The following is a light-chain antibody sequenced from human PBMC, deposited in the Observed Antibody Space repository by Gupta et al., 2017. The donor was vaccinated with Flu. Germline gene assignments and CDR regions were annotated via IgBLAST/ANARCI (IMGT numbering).Light chain of an antibody. V-gene: IGLV2-8*01. CDR1: SSDVGGYNY. CDR3: SSYAGSNVV. J-gene: IGLJ2*01. CDR2: EVS. Sequence: QSALNHPPSASGSPAQSVTISCTGTSSDVGGYNYVSWYQQHPGKAPKLLIYEVSKRPSGVPDRFSGSKSGSTAALTVSGLQAEDEADYYCSSYAGSNVVFGGGTKLTVL.